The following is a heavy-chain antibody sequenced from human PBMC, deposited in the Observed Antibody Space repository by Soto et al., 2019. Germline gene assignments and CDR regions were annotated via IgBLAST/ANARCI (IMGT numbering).Heavy chain of an antibody. CDR2: ISDDGSNK. Sequence: QVQLVESGGGVVQPGRSLRLSCAASGFTFSSYGMHWVRQAPGKGLEWVAVISDDGSNKYYADAVKGRFTISRDNSKNERYMQMNSLRAEDTAVYYCATDDGAAHPYYYYCYGMDVWGQGTTVTVCS. V-gene: IGHV3-30*03. J-gene: IGHJ6*02. CDR1: GFTFSSYG. CDR3: ATDDGAAHPYYYYCYGMDV. D-gene: IGHD1-26*01.